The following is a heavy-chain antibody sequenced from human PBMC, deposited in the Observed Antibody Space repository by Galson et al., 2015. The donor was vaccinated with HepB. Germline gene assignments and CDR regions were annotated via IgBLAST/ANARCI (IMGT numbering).Heavy chain of an antibody. J-gene: IGHJ5*02. CDR2: IWYDGSKK. D-gene: IGHD6-13*01. V-gene: IGHV3-33*01. Sequence: SLRLSCAASGFTFSTYAMHWVRQAPGKGLEWVADIWYDGSKKYYADSVKGRFSSSRDNSKNTLYLQMNSLTAEDTAVYYCARDLQGAADSWGQGILVTVSS. CDR3: ARDLQGAADS. CDR1: GFTFSTYA.